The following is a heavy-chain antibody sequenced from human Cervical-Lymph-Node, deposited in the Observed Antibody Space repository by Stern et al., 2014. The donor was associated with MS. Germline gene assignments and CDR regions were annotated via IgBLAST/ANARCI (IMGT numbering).Heavy chain of an antibody. CDR1: GFTFTSYD. CDR2: INPGGGGA. J-gene: IGHJ4*02. CDR3: F. V-gene: IGHV1-46*01. Sequence: QVQLVQSGAEVRKPGASVKVSCKASGFTFTSYDIHWVRQAPGQGLEWMGKINPGGGGASYAQKFQGRVTVTRDTSTNTVYMELSSLRSEDTAVRFDFWGQGTLVTVSS.